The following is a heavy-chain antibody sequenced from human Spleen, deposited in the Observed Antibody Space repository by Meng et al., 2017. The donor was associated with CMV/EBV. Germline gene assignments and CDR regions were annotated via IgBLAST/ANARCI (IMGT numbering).Heavy chain of an antibody. Sequence: SVGYYWRWIRQHPGQGVEWIGYIYYSGSTYYNPSLKSRVTISVDTSKNQFSLRLSSVTAADTAVYYCARWGADTAAMGSDYYYGMDVWGQGTTVTVSS. CDR3: ARWGADTAAMGSDYYYGMDV. CDR2: IYYSGST. V-gene: IGHV4-31*02. CDR1: SVGYY. D-gene: IGHD2-2*01. J-gene: IGHJ6*02.